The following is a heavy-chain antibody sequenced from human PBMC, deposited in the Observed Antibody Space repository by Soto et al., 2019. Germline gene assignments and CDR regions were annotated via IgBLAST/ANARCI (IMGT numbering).Heavy chain of an antibody. D-gene: IGHD3-22*01. CDR3: TRGCGFVPDHASSGYSFGDY. CDR1: GFTFTTYE. J-gene: IGHJ4*02. V-gene: IGHV3-48*03. CDR2: ISDTGGTR. Sequence: LRLSCAASGFTFTTYEVNWVRRAPGKGLEWVSYISDTGGTRFYADSVKVRFTVSRDNAKNSVYLQMDSLRAEDTAVYYCTRGCGFVPDHASSGYSFGDYWRQVNKVAVSS.